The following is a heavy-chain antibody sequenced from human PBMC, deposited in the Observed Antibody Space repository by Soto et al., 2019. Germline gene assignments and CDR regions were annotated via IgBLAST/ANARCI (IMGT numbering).Heavy chain of an antibody. Sequence: QVQLVESGGGVVQPGRSLRLSCAASGFTFSSYAMHWVRQAPGKGLEWVAVISYDGSNKYYADSVKGRFTISRDNSKNTLYLQMNSLRAEDTAVYYCAREGAWDSSGYYYELGFDYWGQGTLVTVSS. D-gene: IGHD3-22*01. V-gene: IGHV3-30-3*01. CDR3: AREGAWDSSGYYYELGFDY. J-gene: IGHJ4*02. CDR1: GFTFSSYA. CDR2: ISYDGSNK.